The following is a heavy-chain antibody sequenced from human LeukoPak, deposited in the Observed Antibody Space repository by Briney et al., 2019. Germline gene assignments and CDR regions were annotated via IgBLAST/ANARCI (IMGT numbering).Heavy chain of an antibody. J-gene: IGHJ4*02. V-gene: IGHV3-15*01. CDR3: TTSNSGYDYLFDY. Sequence: GGSLRLSCAASGFTFSNAWMSWVRQAPGKGLGWVGRIKSKTDGGTTDYAAPVKGRFTISRDDSKNTLYLQMNSLKTEDTAVYYCTTSNSGYDYLFDYWGQGTLVTVSS. D-gene: IGHD5-12*01. CDR2: IKSKTDGGTT. CDR1: GFTFSNAW.